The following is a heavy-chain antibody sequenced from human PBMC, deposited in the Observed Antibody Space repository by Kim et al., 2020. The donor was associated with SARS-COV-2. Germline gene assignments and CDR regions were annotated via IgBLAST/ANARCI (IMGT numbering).Heavy chain of an antibody. CDR2: INSDGSST. J-gene: IGHJ6*02. CDR3: ATLYCSSTSCYRSYYYYGMDV. V-gene: IGHV3-74*01. Sequence: GGSLRLSCAASGFTFSSYWMHCVRQAPGKGLVWVSRINSDGSSTSYADSVKGRFTISRDNAKNTLYLQMNSLRAEDTAVYYCATLYCSSTSCYRSYYYYGMDVWGQGTTVTVSS. CDR1: GFTFSSYW. D-gene: IGHD2-2*02.